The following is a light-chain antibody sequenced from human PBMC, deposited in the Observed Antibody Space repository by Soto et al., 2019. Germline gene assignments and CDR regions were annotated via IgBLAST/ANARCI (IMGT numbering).Light chain of an antibody. Sequence: EIVLTQSPGSLSLSPGERATLSCRASQSVDSSFFAWYQQKPDQAPRLLIYGASKRATGIPDRFSGRASGRDFTLTITGLEAEVFASYYCQQYVSSVTFGQGNQVEIK. CDR2: GAS. CDR1: QSVDSSF. CDR3: QQYVSSVT. J-gene: IGKJ1*01. V-gene: IGKV3-20*01.